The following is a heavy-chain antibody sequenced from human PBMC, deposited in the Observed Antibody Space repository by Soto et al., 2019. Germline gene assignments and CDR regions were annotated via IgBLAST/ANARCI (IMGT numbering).Heavy chain of an antibody. CDR3: GRDRGSNDVLTGYFDS. V-gene: IGHV3-33*01. CDR2: IWYDGSKK. CDR1: GFTISGYG. J-gene: IGHJ4*02. D-gene: IGHD3-9*01. Sequence: GGSLRLSCAASGFTISGYGMHWVRQAPGKGLEWVAMIWYDGSKKYYLDSVKGRFTVSRDNSKNTLYLQMNSLRAEDTAVYYCGRDRGSNDVLTGYFDSWSQGSLVTVSS.